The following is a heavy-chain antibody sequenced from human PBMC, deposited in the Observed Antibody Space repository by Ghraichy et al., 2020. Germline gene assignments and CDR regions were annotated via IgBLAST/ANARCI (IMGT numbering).Heavy chain of an antibody. CDR3: ARDYGDYGYRAFDI. D-gene: IGHD4-17*01. V-gene: IGHV3-21*01. CDR2: ISSSSSYI. CDR1: GFTFSSYS. Sequence: GGSLRLSCAASGFTFSSYSMNWVRQAPGKGLEWVSSISSSSSYIYYADSVKGRFTISRDNAKNSLYLQMNSLRAEDTAVYYCARDYGDYGYRAFDIWGQGTMVTVSS. J-gene: IGHJ3*02.